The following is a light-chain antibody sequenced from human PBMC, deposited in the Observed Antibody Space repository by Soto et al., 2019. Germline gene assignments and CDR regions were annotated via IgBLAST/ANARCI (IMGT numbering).Light chain of an antibody. CDR3: QQYGDLPWT. CDR1: QSVSSNY. CDR2: GAS. J-gene: IGKJ1*01. V-gene: IGKV3-20*01. Sequence: ALTQSPGTLSSSLGERATLSCRASQSVSSNYLAWYQQKPGQAPRLLIYGASSRATGIPDRFSGSGSGTDFTLTIDRLESEDFAVYFCQQYGDLPWTFGQGTKVEN.